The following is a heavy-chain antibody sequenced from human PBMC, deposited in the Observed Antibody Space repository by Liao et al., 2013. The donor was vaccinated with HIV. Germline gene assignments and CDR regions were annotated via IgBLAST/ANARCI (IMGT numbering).Heavy chain of an antibody. V-gene: IGHV4-4*07. CDR3: ARDAPVVVQGNWFDP. CDR1: GGSISSYY. D-gene: IGHD2-15*01. J-gene: IGHJ5*02. CDR2: IYTSGST. Sequence: QVQLQESGPGLVKPSETLSLTCTVSGGSISSYYWSWIRQPAGKGLEWIGRIYTSGSTNYNPSLKSRVTISVDTSKNQFSLKLSSVTAADTAVYYCARDAPVVVQGNWFDPWGQGTLVTVSS.